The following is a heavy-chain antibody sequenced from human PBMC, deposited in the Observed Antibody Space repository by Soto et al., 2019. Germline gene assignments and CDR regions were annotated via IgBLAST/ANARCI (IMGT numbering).Heavy chain of an antibody. J-gene: IGHJ4*02. CDR3: ARRGYRVGTDY. CDR2: IYYSGST. CDR1: GGSISSSSYY. Sequence: QSQTLSLTCTVSGGSISSSSYYWGWIRQPPGKGLEWIGSIYYSGSTYYNPSLKSRVTISVDTSKNQFSLKLSSVTAADTAVYYCARRGYRVGTDYWGQGTLVTVSS. D-gene: IGHD1-26*01. V-gene: IGHV4-39*01.